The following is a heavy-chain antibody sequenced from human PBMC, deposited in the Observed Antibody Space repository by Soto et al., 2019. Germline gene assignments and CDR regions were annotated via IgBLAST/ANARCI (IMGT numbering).Heavy chain of an antibody. V-gene: IGHV4-30-4*01. J-gene: IGHJ5*02. D-gene: IGHD3-9*01. Sequence: PSETLSLTCTVSGGSISSGDYYWSWIRQPPGKGLEWIGYIYYSGSTYYNPSLKSRVTISVDTSKNQFSLKLSSVTAADTAVYYCARDAADILTGNNWFDPWGQGTLVTVSS. CDR1: GGSISSGDYY. CDR2: IYYSGST. CDR3: ARDAADILTGNNWFDP.